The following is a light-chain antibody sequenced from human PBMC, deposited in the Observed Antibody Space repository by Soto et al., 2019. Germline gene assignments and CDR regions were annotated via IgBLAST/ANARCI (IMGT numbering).Light chain of an antibody. CDR3: SSYTSSSIDYV. CDR2: EVS. V-gene: IGLV2-14*01. J-gene: IGLJ1*01. CDR1: SSDVGGYNY. Sequence: QSALTQPASVSGSPGQSITISCTGTSSDVGGYNYVSWYQQHPGKAPKLMLYEVSNRPSGVSNRFPGSKSGNTASLTISGLQAEDEADYYCSSYTSSSIDYVFGTGTKLTLL.